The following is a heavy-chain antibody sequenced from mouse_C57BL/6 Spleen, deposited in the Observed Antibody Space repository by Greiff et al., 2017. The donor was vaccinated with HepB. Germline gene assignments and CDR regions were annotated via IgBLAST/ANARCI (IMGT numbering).Heavy chain of an antibody. D-gene: IGHD2-3*01. Sequence: QVQLKQPGAELVKPGASVKLSCKASGYTFTSYWMQWVKQRPGQGLEWIGEIDPSDSYTNYNQKFKGKATLTVDTSSSTAYMQLSSLTSEDSAVYYCARYDGYYEGFAYWGQGTLVTVSA. CDR3: ARYDGYYEGFAY. J-gene: IGHJ3*01. V-gene: IGHV1-50*01. CDR2: IDPSDSYT. CDR1: GYTFTSYW.